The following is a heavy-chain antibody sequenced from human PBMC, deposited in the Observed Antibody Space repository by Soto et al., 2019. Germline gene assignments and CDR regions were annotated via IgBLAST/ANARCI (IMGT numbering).Heavy chain of an antibody. CDR3: ARDDGPTIFGVVIPNYGMDV. CDR2: ISYDGSNK. J-gene: IGHJ6*02. D-gene: IGHD3-3*01. V-gene: IGHV3-30-3*01. Sequence: GGSLRLSCAASGFTFSSYAMHWVRQAPGKGLEWVAVISYDGSNKYYADSVKGRFTISRDNSKNTLYLQMNSLRAEDTAVYYCARDDGPTIFGVVIPNYGMDVWGQGTTVTVSS. CDR1: GFTFSSYA.